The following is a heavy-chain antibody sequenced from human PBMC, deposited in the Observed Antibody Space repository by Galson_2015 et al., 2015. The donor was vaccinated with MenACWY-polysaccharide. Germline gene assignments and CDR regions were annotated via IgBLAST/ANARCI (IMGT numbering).Heavy chain of an antibody. J-gene: IGHJ4*02. CDR2: ISSSSSTI. D-gene: IGHD3-22*01. CDR1: GFTFSSYS. CDR3: ATFSVVDYYDSSGYWYFDY. V-gene: IGHV3-48*01. Sequence: SLRLSCAASGFTFSSYSMNWVRQAPGKGLEWVSYISSSSSTIYYADSVKGRFTIPRDNAKNSLYLQMNSLRAEDTAVYYCATFSVVDYYDSSGYWYFDYWGQGTLVTVSS.